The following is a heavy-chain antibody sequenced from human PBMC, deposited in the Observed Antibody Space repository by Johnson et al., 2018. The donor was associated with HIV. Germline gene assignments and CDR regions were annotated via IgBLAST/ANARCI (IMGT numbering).Heavy chain of an antibody. Sequence: VQLVESGGGVVRPGGSLRLSCAASGFTFSDYYMTWIRQAPGKRLEWVSAISGSGGSTYYADSVKGRFTISRDNSKNTLYLQMNSLRAEDTAVYYCAKRSGSYAFDIWGQGTMVTVSS. D-gene: IGHD3-22*01. J-gene: IGHJ3*02. CDR3: AKRSGSYAFDI. V-gene: IGHV3-23*04. CDR2: ISGSGGST. CDR1: GFTFSDYY.